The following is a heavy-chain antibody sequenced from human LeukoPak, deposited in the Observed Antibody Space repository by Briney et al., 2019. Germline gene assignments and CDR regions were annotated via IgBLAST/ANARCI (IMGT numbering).Heavy chain of an antibody. J-gene: IGHJ4*02. CDR2: INEDGREK. CDR1: GFIFRNYW. CDR3: LSGPGH. Sequence: GGSLRLSCEPAGFIFRNYWMGCVPHAPRKGLEWVANINEDGREKYYVHSVRGRFTISRDNAKNSLYLQMNILRAEDTAVFYCLSGPGHCGQGTLVTVSS. V-gene: IGHV3-7*01.